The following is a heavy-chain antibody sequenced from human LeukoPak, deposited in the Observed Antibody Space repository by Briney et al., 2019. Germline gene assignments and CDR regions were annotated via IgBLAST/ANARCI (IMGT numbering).Heavy chain of an antibody. V-gene: IGHV3-33*01. CDR2: IWCDGSNK. CDR3: ARDLYDSSGYYRDYYYYYGMDV. D-gene: IGHD3-22*01. CDR1: GFTFGSYG. J-gene: IGHJ6*02. Sequence: GGSLRLSCAASGFTFGSYGMHWVRQAPGKGLEWVAVIWCDGSNKYYADSVKGRFTISRDNSKNTLYLQMNSLRAEDTAVYYCARDLYDSSGYYRDYYYYYGMDVWGQGTTVTVSS.